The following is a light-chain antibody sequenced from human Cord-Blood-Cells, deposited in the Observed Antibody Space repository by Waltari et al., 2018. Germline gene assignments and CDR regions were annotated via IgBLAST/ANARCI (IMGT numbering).Light chain of an antibody. J-gene: IGKJ2*01. CDR3: QQYNNWPPYT. Sequence: EIVMTQSPATLSVSPGERATLSCRASQSVSSNLAWYQQKPGQAPRLLIYGASTRATGIPARFSRSGSGTELTLNISSLQSEDFAVYYCQQYNNWPPYTFGQGTKLEIK. CDR2: GAS. CDR1: QSVSSN. V-gene: IGKV3-15*01.